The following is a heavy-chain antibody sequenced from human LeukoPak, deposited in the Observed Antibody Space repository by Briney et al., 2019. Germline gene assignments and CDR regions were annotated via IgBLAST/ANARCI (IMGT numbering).Heavy chain of an antibody. CDR3: AKDRVAGILDY. V-gene: IGHV3-30*18. D-gene: IGHD6-19*01. J-gene: IGHJ4*02. Sequence: GGSLRLFCAASGFTFSSYGMHWVRQAPGKGLEWVAVISYDGSNKYYADSVKGRFTISRDNSKNTLYLQMNSLRAEDTAVYYCAKDRVAGILDYWGQGTLVTVSS. CDR1: GFTFSSYG. CDR2: ISYDGSNK.